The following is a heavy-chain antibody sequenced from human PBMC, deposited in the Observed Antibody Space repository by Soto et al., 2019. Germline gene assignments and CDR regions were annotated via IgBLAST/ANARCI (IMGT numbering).Heavy chain of an antibody. Sequence: EVQLVEYGGGLVQPGGSLRLSCVASGFTFSSYWMHCVRQAPGKGLVWVSSISNDESSTSYADTVKGRFTISRDNAKKTRYLQMNSLRAEDTALYYCARLPNKCPQYWGQGTLVIVSP. CDR3: ARLPNKCPQY. V-gene: IGHV3-74*01. CDR1: GFTFSSYW. CDR2: ISNDESST. J-gene: IGHJ1*01.